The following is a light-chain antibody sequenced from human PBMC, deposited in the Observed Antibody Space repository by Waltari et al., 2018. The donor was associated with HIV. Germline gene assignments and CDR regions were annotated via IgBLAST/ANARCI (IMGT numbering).Light chain of an antibody. CDR3: MQSLQIPIT. Sequence: DIVMTQSPVSLSVTPGESASISCKSGQSLLYTNGFQYLDWYVQKPGQSPQLLIYVASKRPSGVTDRISGSGSGTDFTLKISRVEADDVGVYYCMQSLQIPITFGQGTRLEIK. CDR1: QSLLYTNGFQY. V-gene: IGKV2-28*01. J-gene: IGKJ5*01. CDR2: VAS.